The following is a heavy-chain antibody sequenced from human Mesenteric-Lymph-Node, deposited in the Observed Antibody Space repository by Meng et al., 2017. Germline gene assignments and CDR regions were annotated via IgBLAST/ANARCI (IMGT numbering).Heavy chain of an antibody. D-gene: IGHD3-10*01. CDR2: IKSKSDGGTA. J-gene: IGHJ4*02. CDR3: ARDLGDYGSGSSYFDY. Sequence: EAQLVESGGGLVKPGGSLRLSCAASGFTFSNAWMNWVRQAPGKGLEWVGRIKSKSDGGTADYAAPVKGRFTISRDDSKNTLYLQMNSLRAEDTAVYYCARDLGDYGSGSSYFDYWGQGTLVTVSS. CDR1: GFTFSNAW. V-gene: IGHV3-15*01.